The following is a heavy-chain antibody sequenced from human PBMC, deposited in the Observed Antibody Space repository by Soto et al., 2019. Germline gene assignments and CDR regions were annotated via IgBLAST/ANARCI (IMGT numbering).Heavy chain of an antibody. Sequence: EVQLVESGGGLVQPGGSLRLSCAASGFTFSVYYMTWVRQAPGKGLEWVASIKNDGSEQYYVDSVKGRFTISRDNAKNSVYLQMISLRAGDTALYYCSRENWFQDYWGQGTLVTVSS. D-gene: IGHD3-10*01. J-gene: IGHJ4*02. V-gene: IGHV3-7*03. CDR1: GFTFSVYY. CDR3: SRENWFQDY. CDR2: IKNDGSEQ.